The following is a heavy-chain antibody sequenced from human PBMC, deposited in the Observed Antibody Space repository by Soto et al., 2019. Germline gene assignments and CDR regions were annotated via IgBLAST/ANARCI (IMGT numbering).Heavy chain of an antibody. V-gene: IGHV1-69*13. CDR2: IIPIFGTA. J-gene: IGHJ6*02. CDR3: ARDRTVPGDYYGMDV. Sequence: SVKVSCKASGGTFSSYAISWVRQAPGQGLEWMGGIIPIFGTANYAQKFQGRVTITADESTSTAYMELSSLRSEDTAVYYCARDRTVPGDYYGMDVWGQGTTVTVSS. D-gene: IGHD2-21*02. CDR1: GGTFSSYA.